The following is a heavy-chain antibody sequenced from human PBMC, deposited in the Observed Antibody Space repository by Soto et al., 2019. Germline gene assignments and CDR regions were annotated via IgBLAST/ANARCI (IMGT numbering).Heavy chain of an antibody. J-gene: IGHJ6*02. D-gene: IGHD1-1*01. V-gene: IGHV1-8*01. CDR3: ARGVDAGVDV. CDR2: MSPNSGAT. CDR1: GYTFTTYD. Sequence: ASVKVSCKASGYTFTTYDINWVRQATGQGLEWLGWMSPNSGATGYAQKFQGRVTMTRDTSMTTAYMKLSNLKYEDTAMYYCARGVDAGVDVWGQGTTVTVSS.